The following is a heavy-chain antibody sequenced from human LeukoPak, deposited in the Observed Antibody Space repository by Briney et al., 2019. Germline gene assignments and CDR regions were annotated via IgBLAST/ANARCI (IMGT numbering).Heavy chain of an antibody. CDR3: ARGLGISDYFDY. Sequence: ASVKVSCKASGYTFTGYYMHWVRQAPGQGLEWMGWINPNSGGTNYAQKFQGRVTMTRDTSISTAYMELSRLRSEDTAVYYCARGLGISDYFDYWGQGTLVTVSS. CDR1: GYTFTGYY. CDR2: INPNSGGT. J-gene: IGHJ4*02. V-gene: IGHV1-2*02. D-gene: IGHD7-27*01.